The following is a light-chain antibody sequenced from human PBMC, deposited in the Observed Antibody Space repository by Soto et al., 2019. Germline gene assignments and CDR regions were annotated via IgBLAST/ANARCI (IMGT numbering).Light chain of an antibody. CDR3: QQSYNSPQT. V-gene: IGKV1-39*01. CDR2: AAS. Sequence: IMLTHSPSSLSASVGARVTITCRASQGIDTSLAWYQQKPGKPPRLLIYAASSLQSGVPSRFSGSGSGTDFSLTISGLQPEDVATYSCQQSYNSPQTFGQGTKVDIK. CDR1: QGIDTS. J-gene: IGKJ1*01.